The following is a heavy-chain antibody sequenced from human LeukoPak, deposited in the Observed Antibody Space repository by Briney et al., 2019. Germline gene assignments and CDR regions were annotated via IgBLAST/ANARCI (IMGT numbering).Heavy chain of an antibody. CDR2: ISYDGSNK. CDR3: ARDSSPYYYGSGSHDY. CDR1: GFTFSSYA. V-gene: IGHV3-30*04. J-gene: IGHJ4*02. Sequence: GGSLRLSCAASGFTFSSYAMHWVRQAPGKGLEWVAVISYDGSNKYYADSVKGRFTISRDNSKNTLYLQMNSLRAEDTAVYYSARDSSPYYYGSGSHDYWGQGTLVTVSS. D-gene: IGHD3-10*01.